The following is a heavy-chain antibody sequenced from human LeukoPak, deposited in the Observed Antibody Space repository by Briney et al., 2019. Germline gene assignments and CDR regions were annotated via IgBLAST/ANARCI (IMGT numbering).Heavy chain of an antibody. CDR2: ISHDGSNK. D-gene: IGHD3-10*01. V-gene: IGHV3-30-3*01. CDR3: ARDSGYFDY. J-gene: IGHJ4*02. Sequence: PGGSLRLSCAASGFTFSSYAMHWVRQASGKGLEWVAVISHDGSNKYYADSVKGRFTISRDNSKNTLYLQMNSLRAEDTAVYYCARDSGYFDYWGQGTLVTVSS. CDR1: GFTFSSYA.